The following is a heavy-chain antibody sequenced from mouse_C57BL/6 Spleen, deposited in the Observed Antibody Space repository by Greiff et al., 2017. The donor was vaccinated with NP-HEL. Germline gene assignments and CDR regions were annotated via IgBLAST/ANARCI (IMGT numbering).Heavy chain of an antibody. CDR2: IRSKSNNYAT. V-gene: IGHV10-1*01. Sequence: EVKLMESGGGLVQPKGSLKLSCAASGFSFNTYAMNWVRQAPGKGLEWVARIRSKSNNYATYYADSVKDRFTISRDDSESMLYLQMNNLKTEDTAMYYCVRRGSSGGFDYWGQGTTLTVSS. D-gene: IGHD1-1*01. CDR3: VRRGSSGGFDY. J-gene: IGHJ2*01. CDR1: GFSFNTYA.